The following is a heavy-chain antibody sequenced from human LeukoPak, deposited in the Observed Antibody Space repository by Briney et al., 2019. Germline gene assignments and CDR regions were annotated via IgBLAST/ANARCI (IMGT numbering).Heavy chain of an antibody. J-gene: IGHJ4*02. Sequence: GASVKVSCKVSGYTLAELSMHWVRQAPGKGLEWMGGFDPEDGETIYAQKFQGRVTMTEDTSTDTAYMELSSLRSEDTAVYYCATRYSYGFYYFDYWGQGTLVTVSS. CDR2: FDPEDGET. CDR1: GYTLAELS. CDR3: ATRYSYGFYYFDY. V-gene: IGHV1-24*01. D-gene: IGHD5-18*01.